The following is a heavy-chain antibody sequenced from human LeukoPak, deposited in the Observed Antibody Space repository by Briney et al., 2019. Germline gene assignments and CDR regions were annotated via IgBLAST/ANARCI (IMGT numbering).Heavy chain of an antibody. Sequence: PSETLSLTCTVSGGSIRSSYYYWGWIRQPPGKGLEWIGSIYDSGSTYYNPSLKSRVTISVDTSKNQFSLKLSSVTAADTAVYYCAREQQLVRWPYYYYYGMDVWGQGTTVTVSS. CDR2: IYDSGST. CDR3: AREQQLVRWPYYYYYGMDV. V-gene: IGHV4-39*07. D-gene: IGHD6-13*01. J-gene: IGHJ6*02. CDR1: GGSIRSSYYY.